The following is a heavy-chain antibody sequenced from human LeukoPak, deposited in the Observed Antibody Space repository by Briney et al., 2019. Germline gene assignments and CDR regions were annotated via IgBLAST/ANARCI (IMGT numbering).Heavy chain of an antibody. V-gene: IGHV1-18*01. Sequence: ASVKVSCKASGYTFTSYGISWVRQAPGQGLEWMGWISAYNGNTNYAQKLQGRVTMTTDTSTSTAYMELRSLRSDDTAVYYCASSHYGSGSYWPYDAFDIWGQGTMVTVSS. D-gene: IGHD3-10*01. CDR2: ISAYNGNT. J-gene: IGHJ3*02. CDR1: GYTFTSYG. CDR3: ASSHYGSGSYWPYDAFDI.